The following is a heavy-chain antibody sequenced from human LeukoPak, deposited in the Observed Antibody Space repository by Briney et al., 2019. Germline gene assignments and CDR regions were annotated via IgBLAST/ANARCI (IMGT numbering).Heavy chain of an antibody. D-gene: IGHD2-2*01. CDR1: GFIFSTYW. J-gene: IGHJ4*02. V-gene: IGHV3-74*01. CDR3: ATDVPAVTIFGY. Sequence: PGGSLRLSCAASGFIFSTYWMHWVRQAPGTGLVWVSLINSDGSSTNYADSVKGRFTISRDNAKNTLYLQMNSLRAEDTAVYYCATDVPAVTIFGYWGQGTLVTVSS. CDR2: INSDGSST.